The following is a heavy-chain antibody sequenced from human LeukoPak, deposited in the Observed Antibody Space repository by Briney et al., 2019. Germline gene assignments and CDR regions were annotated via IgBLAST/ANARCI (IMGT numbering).Heavy chain of an antibody. D-gene: IGHD3-22*01. Sequence: SETLSLTCAVYGGSFSGYYWSWIRQPPGKGLEWIGEINHSGSTSYNPSLKSRVTISVDTSKNQFSLKLSSVTAADTAVYYCATTYYYDSSGYYPRTFDYWGQGTLVTVSS. CDR1: GGSFSGYY. J-gene: IGHJ4*02. CDR3: ATTYYYDSSGYYPRTFDY. V-gene: IGHV4-34*01. CDR2: INHSGST.